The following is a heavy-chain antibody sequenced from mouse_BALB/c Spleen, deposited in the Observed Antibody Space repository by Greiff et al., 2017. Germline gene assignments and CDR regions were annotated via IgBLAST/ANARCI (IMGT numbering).Heavy chain of an antibody. V-gene: IGHV2-9*02. Sequence: VMLVESGPGLVAPSQSLSITCTVSGFSLTSYGVHWVRQPPGKGLEWLGVIWAGGSTNYNSALMSRLSISKDNSKSQVFLKMNSLQTDDTAMYYCARGMITTGGGMLGMDYWGQGTSVTVSS. J-gene: IGHJ4*01. CDR1: GFSLTSYG. CDR2: IWAGGST. D-gene: IGHD2-4*01. CDR3: ARGMITTGGGMLGMDY.